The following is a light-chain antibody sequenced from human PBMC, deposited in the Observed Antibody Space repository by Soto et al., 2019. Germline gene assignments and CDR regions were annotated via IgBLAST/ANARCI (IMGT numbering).Light chain of an antibody. CDR3: QQRSNWPIT. CDR1: QSVSSY. V-gene: IGKV3-11*01. CDR2: DAS. J-gene: IGKJ5*01. Sequence: EIVLTQSPATLSLSPGERATLSCRASQSVSSYLAWYQQKPGQAPRLLIYDASNRATGIPARFSGSVSGTDGTITISGLETEDGSVYYCQQRSNWPITFGQGTRLEIK.